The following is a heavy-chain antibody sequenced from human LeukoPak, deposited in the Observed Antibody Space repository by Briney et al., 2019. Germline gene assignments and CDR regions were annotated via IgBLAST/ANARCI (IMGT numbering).Heavy chain of an antibody. CDR1: GFTFSSYA. V-gene: IGHV3-23*01. CDR3: AKGAFTIFGVVIMDFDY. Sequence: GGSLRLSCAASGFTFSSYAMSWVRQAPGKGLEWVSAISGSGGSTYYADSVKGRFTISRGNSKNTLYLQMNSLRAEDTAVYYCAKGAFTIFGVVIMDFDYWGQGTLVTVSS. D-gene: IGHD3-3*01. CDR2: ISGSGGST. J-gene: IGHJ4*02.